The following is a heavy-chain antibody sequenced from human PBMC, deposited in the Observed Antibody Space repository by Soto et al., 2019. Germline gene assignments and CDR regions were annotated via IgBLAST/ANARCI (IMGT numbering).Heavy chain of an antibody. Sequence: QVQLVESGGGVVQPGRSLRLSCAASGFTFSSYGMHWVRQAPGKGLEWMAVIWYDGNSKDYGDSVRGRFTVSRDNSKNTLYQQMDSLRAEDTAVYYCARDSSSGEGFDFWGQGTLVTVSS. CDR2: IWYDGNSK. CDR1: GFTFSSYG. V-gene: IGHV3-33*01. CDR3: ARDSSSGEGFDF. J-gene: IGHJ4*02. D-gene: IGHD7-27*01.